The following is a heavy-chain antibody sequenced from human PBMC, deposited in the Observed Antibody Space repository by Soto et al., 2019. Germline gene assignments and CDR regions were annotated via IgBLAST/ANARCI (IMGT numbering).Heavy chain of an antibody. V-gene: IGHV3-33*01. Sequence: QVPLVESGGGVVQPGRSLRLSCAASGFTFTSHGMHWVRQAPGKGLEWVSVLWYDGSNKYHANSVKGRFTISRDNXXNTLHLQMNSLRDEDTAVYYWERDSGSRWYGPIDNWGQGTLVTVSS. CDR3: ERDSGSRWYGPIDN. CDR2: LWYDGSNK. D-gene: IGHD6-13*01. J-gene: IGHJ4*02. CDR1: GFTFTSHG.